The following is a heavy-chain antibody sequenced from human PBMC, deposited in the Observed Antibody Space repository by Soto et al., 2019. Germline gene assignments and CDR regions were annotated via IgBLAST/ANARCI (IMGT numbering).Heavy chain of an antibody. V-gene: IGHV1-18*01. CDR3: ARELPSRDAFDV. D-gene: IGHD2-21*01. Sequence: ASVKVSCKASGYTFTNYIISWMRQAPGQWLEWMGWIRTYNGNTKYAQKLQGRVTMTTDTSTSTAYMELTSLTSDDTAMYYCARELPSRDAFDVWGQGTTVTVSS. J-gene: IGHJ3*01. CDR2: IRTYNGNT. CDR1: GYTFTNYI.